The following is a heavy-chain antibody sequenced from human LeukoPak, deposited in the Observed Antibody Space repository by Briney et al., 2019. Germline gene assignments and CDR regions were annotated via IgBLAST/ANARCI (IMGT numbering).Heavy chain of an antibody. V-gene: IGHV4-30-4*01. J-gene: IGHJ4*02. Sequence: SETLSLTCTVSGGSISSGDYYWSWIRQPPGKGLEWIGYIYYSGSTYYNPSLKSRVTISVDTSKNQFSLKLSSVTAADMAVYYCARDRAVTRDFDYWGQGTLVTVSS. CDR2: IYYSGST. CDR3: ARDRAVTRDFDY. CDR1: GGSISSGDYY. D-gene: IGHD4-17*01.